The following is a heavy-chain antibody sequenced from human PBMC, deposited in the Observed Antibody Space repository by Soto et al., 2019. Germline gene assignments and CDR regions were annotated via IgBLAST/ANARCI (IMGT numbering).Heavy chain of an antibody. V-gene: IGHV3-23*01. Sequence: EVLLLESGGGLVQPGGSLRLSCEASGFSFSSFAMNWVRQAPGKGLEWVSAIGDSGASTYYADSVKGRFTISRDNSRNTLYLRLNSLRAEATAVYYCAKGVELDVWGNGTTVTVSS. CDR2: IGDSGAST. CDR1: GFSFSSFA. CDR3: AKGVELDV. D-gene: IGHD1-26*01. J-gene: IGHJ6*04.